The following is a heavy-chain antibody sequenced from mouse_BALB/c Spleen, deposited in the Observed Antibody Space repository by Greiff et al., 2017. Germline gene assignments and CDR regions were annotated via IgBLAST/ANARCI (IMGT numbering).Heavy chain of an antibody. CDR2: INSNGGST. J-gene: IGHJ2*01. V-gene: IGHV5-6-2*01. CDR1: GFTFSSYY. CDR3: ARHYYYGSYFDY. D-gene: IGHD1-1*01. Sequence: EVQRVESGGGLVKLGGSLKLSCAASGFTFSSYYMSWVRQTPEKRLELVAAINSNGGSTYYPDTVKGRFTISRDNAKNTLYLQMSSLKSEDTALYYCARHYYYGSYFDYWGQGTTLTVSS.